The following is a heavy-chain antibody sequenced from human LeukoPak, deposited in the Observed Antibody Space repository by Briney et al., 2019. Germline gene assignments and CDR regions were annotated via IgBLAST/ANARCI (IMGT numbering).Heavy chain of an antibody. Sequence: ASVTVSCKASGYTFVSFGITWVRQAPGQGLEGMGWVSANNGDTIYTEKFQGRVTMTTDTSTNTAYLEVRSLRSDDTAVYYCARDRRDWFDSWGQGTLVTVSS. CDR3: ARDRRDWFDS. J-gene: IGHJ5*01. CDR1: GYTFVSFG. CDR2: VSANNGDT. V-gene: IGHV1-18*01.